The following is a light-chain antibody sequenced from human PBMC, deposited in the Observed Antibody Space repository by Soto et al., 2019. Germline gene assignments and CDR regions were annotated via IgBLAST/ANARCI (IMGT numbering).Light chain of an antibody. CDR2: EVS. CDR1: SSDVGGYDY. CDR3: SSYAGRDNYV. Sequence: QSALTQPPSASGSPGHSVTISCAGTSSDVGGYDYVSWYQQHPGKAPKLIIYEVSKRPSGVPDRFSGSKSGNTASLTVSGLQAEDGADYYCSSYAGRDNYVFGNGTKVTVL. J-gene: IGLJ1*01. V-gene: IGLV2-8*01.